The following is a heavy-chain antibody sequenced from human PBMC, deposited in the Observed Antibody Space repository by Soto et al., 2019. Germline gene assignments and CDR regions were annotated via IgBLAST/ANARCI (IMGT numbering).Heavy chain of an antibody. CDR1: GFTVSSNY. D-gene: IGHD2-21*02. V-gene: IGHV3-53*01. Sequence: EVQLVESGGGLIQPGGSLRLSCAASGFTVSSNYMSWVRQAPGKGLEWVSVIYSGGSTYYADSVKGRFTISRDNSKNTLYLQMISLRAEDTAVYYCARDRVKSGDPEYCQHWGQGTLVTVSS. CDR3: ARDRVKSGDPEYCQH. CDR2: IYSGGST. J-gene: IGHJ1*01.